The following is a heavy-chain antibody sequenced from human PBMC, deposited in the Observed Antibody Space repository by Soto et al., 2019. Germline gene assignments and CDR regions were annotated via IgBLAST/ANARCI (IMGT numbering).Heavy chain of an antibody. Sequence: EVQLVESGGGLVKPGGSLRLSCAASGFSLRDYSMNWIRQAPGKGLEWVASISSSSSFIHYAESMKGRFTISRDNAKNSLYLQMNSLSAEDTAVYYCAGSSDDGRDNWGQGTLVTLAS. V-gene: IGHV3-21*01. CDR2: ISSSSSFI. D-gene: IGHD1-26*01. J-gene: IGHJ4*02. CDR1: GFSLRDYS. CDR3: AGSSDDGRDN.